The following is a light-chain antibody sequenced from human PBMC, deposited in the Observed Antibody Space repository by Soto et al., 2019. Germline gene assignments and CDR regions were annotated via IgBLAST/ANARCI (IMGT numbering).Light chain of an antibody. CDR1: QSVGSN. Sequence: DIQMTQSPASLSASVGDRATLSCRASQSVGSNLAWYQQKPGKVPNLLIYAASTLHSGVPSRFSGSGSGTDFTLTISRLEHEDVATYYRQKYGSAPWTFGQGTKVEIK. V-gene: IGKV1-27*01. CDR2: AAS. J-gene: IGKJ1*01. CDR3: QKYGSAPWT.